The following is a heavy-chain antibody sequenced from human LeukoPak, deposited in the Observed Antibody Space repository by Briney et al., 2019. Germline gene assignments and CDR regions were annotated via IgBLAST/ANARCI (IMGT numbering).Heavy chain of an antibody. CDR2: IIPIFGTA. CDR3: ARDGHPRIVVVPAAIPSAYNWFDP. V-gene: IGHV1-69*13. D-gene: IGHD2-2*01. Sequence: SVKVSCKASGGTFSSYAISWVRQAPGQGLEWMGGIIPIFGTANYAQKFQGRVTITADESTSTAYMELSSLRSEDTAVYYCARDGHPRIVVVPAAIPSAYNWFDPWGQGTLVTVSS. CDR1: GGTFSSYA. J-gene: IGHJ5*02.